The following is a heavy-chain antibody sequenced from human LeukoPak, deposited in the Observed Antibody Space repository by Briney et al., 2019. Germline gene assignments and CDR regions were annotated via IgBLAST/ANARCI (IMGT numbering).Heavy chain of an antibody. D-gene: IGHD3-10*01. J-gene: IGHJ4*02. V-gene: IGHV4-34*01. CDR3: AREFGMVRGVINYFDY. CDR2: INHSGST. Sequence: KPSETLSLTCAVYGGSFSGYYWSWIRQPPGKGLEWIGEINHSGSTDYNPSLKSRVTISVDTSKNQFSLKLSSVTAADTAVYYCAREFGMVRGVINYFDYWGQGTLVTVSS. CDR1: GGSFSGYY.